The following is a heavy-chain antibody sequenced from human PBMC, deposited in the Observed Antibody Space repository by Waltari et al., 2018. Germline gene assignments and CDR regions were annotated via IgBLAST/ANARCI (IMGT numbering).Heavy chain of an antibody. CDR3: ARRSGYYASSGLDY. D-gene: IGHD3-22*01. Sequence: EVQLVESGGGLIQPGGSLGLSCSASGFNVSSNYMSWVRRAPVKGREWVSVIYSGGSTDYADAVKCRFTISRDNSKNTLYLQMNSLRAEDTAVYYCARRSGYYASSGLDYWGQGTLVTVSS. V-gene: IGHV3-53*01. CDR1: GFNVSSNY. J-gene: IGHJ4*02. CDR2: IYSGGST.